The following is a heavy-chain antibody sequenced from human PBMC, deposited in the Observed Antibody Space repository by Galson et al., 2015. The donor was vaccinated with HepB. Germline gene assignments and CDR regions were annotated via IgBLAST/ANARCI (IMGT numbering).Heavy chain of an antibody. D-gene: IGHD2-2*01. Sequence: SLRLSCAASGFRFYSYSMNWARQTPGKGLEWVSFISSSSSIINYADSVKGRLTISRDNAKNSLYLQMNSLRAEDTAVYYCARASDLDYWGQGTLVTVSS. J-gene: IGHJ4*02. CDR1: GFRFYSYS. V-gene: IGHV3-48*01. CDR2: ISSSSSII. CDR3: ARASDLDY.